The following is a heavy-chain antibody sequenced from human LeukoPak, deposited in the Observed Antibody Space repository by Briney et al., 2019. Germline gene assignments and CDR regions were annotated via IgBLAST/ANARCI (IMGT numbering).Heavy chain of an antibody. Sequence: GGSLRLSCAASGFTFSAHTMSWVRQAPGKGLEWVSSISPSSTNIFQPASMKGRFTISRDNAKNSLFLQIHSLRVEDTAVYYCAREEWYVFYFDAWGQGTPVTVSS. CDR3: AREEWYVFYFDA. CDR2: ISPSSTNI. D-gene: IGHD2-8*01. J-gene: IGHJ5*01. V-gene: IGHV3-21*06. CDR1: GFTFSAHT.